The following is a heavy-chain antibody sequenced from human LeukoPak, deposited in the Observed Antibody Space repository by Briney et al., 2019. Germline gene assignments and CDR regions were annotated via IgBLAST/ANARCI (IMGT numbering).Heavy chain of an antibody. V-gene: IGHV1-2*02. CDR1: GSTFTDYY. CDR3: ARAGLWDYSDSSGYHNGAFDI. D-gene: IGHD3-22*01. CDR2: INPNSGGT. Sequence: ASVKVSCKASGSTFTDYYMHWARQAPGQGLGWMGWINPNSGGTNFAQKFQGRVTMTRDTSISTAYMELNRLRSDDTAVYYCARAGLWDYSDSSGYHNGAFDIWGQGTMVTVSS. J-gene: IGHJ3*02.